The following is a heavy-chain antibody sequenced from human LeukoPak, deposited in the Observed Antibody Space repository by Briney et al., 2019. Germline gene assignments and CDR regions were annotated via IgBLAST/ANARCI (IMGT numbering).Heavy chain of an antibody. CDR3: ARDPLIAVDGIYFDY. D-gene: IGHD6-19*01. J-gene: IGHJ4*02. V-gene: IGHV3-7*05. CDR1: GFTFSNYW. CDR2: IKEDGSEK. Sequence: AGGSLRLSCAASGFTFSNYWMNCVRQAPGKGLEWVANIKEDGSEKNYVDSVKGRFTISRDNAKNSLCLQMSSLRAEDTAVYYCARDPLIAVDGIYFDYWGQGTLVTVSS.